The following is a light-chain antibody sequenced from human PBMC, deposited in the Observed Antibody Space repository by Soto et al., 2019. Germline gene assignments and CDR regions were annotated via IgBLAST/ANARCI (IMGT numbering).Light chain of an antibody. CDR3: ISYTSSSTWV. CDR1: RSNIEAGYH. Sequence: QSVLTQPPSVSGAPGQRVTISCTGGRSNIEAGYHVHWYQQLPGRAPKLLVFGNDNRPSGVPDRFSGSRSSTSASLAITGLQPEDESDYYCISYTSSSTWVFGGGTKLTVL. J-gene: IGLJ3*02. V-gene: IGLV1-40*01. CDR2: GND.